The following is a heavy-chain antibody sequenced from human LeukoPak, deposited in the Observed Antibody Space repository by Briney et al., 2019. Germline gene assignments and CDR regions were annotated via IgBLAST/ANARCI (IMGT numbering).Heavy chain of an antibody. V-gene: IGHV4-4*02. Sequence: SETLSLTCGVSGGPITSTNYWTWVRQPPGKGLEWIGEVNLQGSTNYNPSLMGRVAISVDSSENHISLQLTSVTAADTAVYYCAREGGPYRPLDYSGQGTLVTVSS. CDR2: VNLQGST. CDR1: GGPITSTNY. CDR3: AREGGPYRPLDY. J-gene: IGHJ4*02.